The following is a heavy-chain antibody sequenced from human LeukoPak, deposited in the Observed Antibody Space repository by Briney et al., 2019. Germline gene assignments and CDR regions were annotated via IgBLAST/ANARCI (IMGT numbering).Heavy chain of an antibody. CDR2: ISSSSSSTI. CDR3: ARHQLLGVAFDI. CDR1: GFTFSSYS. D-gene: IGHD2-2*01. J-gene: IGHJ3*02. Sequence: GGSLRLSCAASGFTFSSYSMNWVRQAPGKGLEWVSYISSSSSSTIYYADSVKGRFTISRDNAKNSLYLQMNSLRAEDTAVYYCARHQLLGVAFDIWGQGTMVTVSS. V-gene: IGHV3-48*01.